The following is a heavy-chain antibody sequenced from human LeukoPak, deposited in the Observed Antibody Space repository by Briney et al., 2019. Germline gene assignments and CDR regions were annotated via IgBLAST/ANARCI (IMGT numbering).Heavy chain of an antibody. Sequence: PWGSLRLSCAASGFTVSSYWMSWVRQAPGKGLEWVANIKQDGSEKYYVDSVKGRFTISRDNAKNSLYLQMNSLRAEDTAVYYCASHQEWQLPSAFDVWGQGTMVTVSS. J-gene: IGHJ3*01. CDR3: ASHQEWQLPSAFDV. D-gene: IGHD2-15*01. CDR1: GFTVSSYW. V-gene: IGHV3-7*05. CDR2: IKQDGSEK.